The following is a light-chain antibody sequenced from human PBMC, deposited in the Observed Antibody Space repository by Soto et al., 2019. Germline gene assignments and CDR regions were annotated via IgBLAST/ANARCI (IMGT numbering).Light chain of an antibody. CDR3: QSYDSSLSGCVV. J-gene: IGLJ2*01. Sequence: QPVLTQPPSVSGAPGQRVTISCTGSSSNIGAGYDVHWYQQLPGTAPKLLIYGNSNRPSGVPDRFSGSKSGTSASLAITGLQAEDEADYYCQSYDSSLSGCVVFGGETKVTVL. CDR2: GNS. V-gene: IGLV1-40*01. CDR1: SSNIGAGYD.